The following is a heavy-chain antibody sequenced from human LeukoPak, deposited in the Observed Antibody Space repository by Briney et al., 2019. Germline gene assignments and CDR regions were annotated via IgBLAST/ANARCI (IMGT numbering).Heavy chain of an antibody. J-gene: IGHJ4*02. D-gene: IGHD1-26*01. V-gene: IGHV3-23*01. Sequence: PGGSLRLSCAASGFTFSSYAMSWVSQAPGKGLEWVSSISGSGGSTYYADSVKGRFTISRDNSKNTLYLQMNSLRAEDTAVYYCAKDRGSYYFRVCDYWGQGTLVTVSS. CDR1: GFTFSSYA. CDR3: AKDRGSYYFRVCDY. CDR2: ISGSGGST.